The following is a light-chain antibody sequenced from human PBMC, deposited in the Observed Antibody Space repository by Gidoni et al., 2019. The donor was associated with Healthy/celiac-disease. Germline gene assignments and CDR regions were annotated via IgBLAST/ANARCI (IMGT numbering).Light chain of an antibody. Sequence: DIQLTQSPSFLSASVGDRVTITCRASQGISSYLAWYQQKPGKAPKLLLYAASTLQSGVPSRFSCSGSGTEITLTLSSLQPEDFATYYCQQLNSYPRTFGGGTKVEIK. CDR1: QGISSY. CDR2: AAS. J-gene: IGKJ4*01. V-gene: IGKV1-9*01. CDR3: QQLNSYPRT.